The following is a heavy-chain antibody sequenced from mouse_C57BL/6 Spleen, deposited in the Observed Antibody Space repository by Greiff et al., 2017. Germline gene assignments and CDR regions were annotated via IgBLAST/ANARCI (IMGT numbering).Heavy chain of an antibody. V-gene: IGHV1-18*01. CDR2: INPNNGGT. CDR1: GYTFTDYN. Sequence: VQLQQSGPELVKPGASVKIPCKASGYTFTDYNMDWVKQSHGKSLEWIGDINPNNGGTIYNQKFKSKATLTVDKSSSTAYMDLLSLTSEDTAVYYCARSGTSFDYWGQGTTLTVSS. J-gene: IGHJ2*01. CDR3: ARSGTSFDY. D-gene: IGHD4-1*01.